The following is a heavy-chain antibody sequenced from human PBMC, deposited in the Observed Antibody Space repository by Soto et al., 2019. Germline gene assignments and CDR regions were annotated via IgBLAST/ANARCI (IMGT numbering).Heavy chain of an antibody. CDR1: GGSISSYY. CDR2: IYYSGST. V-gene: IGHV4-59*08. CDR3: ARHYYGSGSYYYYYYGMDV. J-gene: IGHJ6*02. D-gene: IGHD3-10*01. Sequence: SETLSLTCTVSGGSISSYYWSWIRQPPGKGLEWIGYIYYSGSTNYNPSLKSRVTISVDTSKNQFSLKLSSVTAADTAVYYYARHYYGSGSYYYYYYGMDVWGQGTTVTVSS.